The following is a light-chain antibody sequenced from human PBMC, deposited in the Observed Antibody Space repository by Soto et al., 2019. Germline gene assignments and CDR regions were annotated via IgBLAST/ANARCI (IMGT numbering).Light chain of an antibody. J-gene: IGKJ1*01. Sequence: EIVLTQSPGTLSLSPGERATLSCRAGQSVSSSYLAWYQQKPGQAPRLLIYGASSRATGIPDRFSGSGSGTDFTLSISRLEPEDFAVYYCQQYGTSPWAFGQRTKVDIK. V-gene: IGKV3-20*01. CDR3: QQYGTSPWA. CDR1: QSVSSSY. CDR2: GAS.